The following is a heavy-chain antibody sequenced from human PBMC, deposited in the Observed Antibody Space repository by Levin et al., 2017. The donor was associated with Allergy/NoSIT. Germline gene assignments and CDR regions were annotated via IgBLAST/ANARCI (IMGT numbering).Heavy chain of an antibody. V-gene: IGHV3-9*01. D-gene: IGHD2-21*02. J-gene: IGHJ3*02. CDR1: GFTFDDYA. CDR2: ISWNSGSI. CDR3: AKDKNHCGGDCYYAFDS. Sequence: SLKISCAASGFTFDDYAMHWVRQAPGKGLEWVSGISWNSGSIGYADSVKGRFTISRDNAKNSLYLQMNSLRAEDTALYYCAKDKNHCGGDCYYAFDSWGQGTMVTVSS.